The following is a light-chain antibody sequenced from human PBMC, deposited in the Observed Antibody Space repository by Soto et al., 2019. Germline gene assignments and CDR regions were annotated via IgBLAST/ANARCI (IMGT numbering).Light chain of an antibody. CDR3: XXXNNWPPWT. J-gene: IGKJ1*01. CDR1: QSVSNN. CDR2: DAS. V-gene: IGKV3-15*01. Sequence: ILMTQSPATLSVSPGERATLSCRASQSVSNNLAWYQQTPGQAPRLLIYDASTRATGIPARFSGSGSGTEXXXTXXXXQSEXFAXXXXXXXNNWPPWTFGQGTKVEIK.